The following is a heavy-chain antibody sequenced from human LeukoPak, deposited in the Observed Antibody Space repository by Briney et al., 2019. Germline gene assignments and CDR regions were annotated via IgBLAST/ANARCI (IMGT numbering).Heavy chain of an antibody. V-gene: IGHV3-23*01. CDR3: AKGYNWNDFYYYYYMDV. Sequence: PGGSLRLSCEASGFIFSSYVMGWVRQAPGKGLGWVSSISVGGGDTFTADSVKGRFTITRDNSKNTLYLQMNSLRAEDTAVYYCAKGYNWNDFYYYYYMDVWGKGTTVTVSS. CDR1: GFIFSSYV. J-gene: IGHJ6*03. CDR2: ISVGGGDT. D-gene: IGHD1-1*01.